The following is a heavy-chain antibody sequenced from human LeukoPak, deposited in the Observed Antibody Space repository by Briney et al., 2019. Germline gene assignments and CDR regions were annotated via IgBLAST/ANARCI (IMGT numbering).Heavy chain of an antibody. D-gene: IGHD2-15*01. Sequence: GGSLRLSCAASGFTFSTYWRHWVRQDPGKGLVWVSRISSDASITSYADPVKGRFTISRDNAKNTLYLQMNSLRAEDTALYYCATSARTYLGSSLDYWGQGTLVTVSS. CDR1: GFTFSTYW. CDR3: ATSARTYLGSSLDY. J-gene: IGHJ4*02. CDR2: ISSDASIT. V-gene: IGHV3-74*01.